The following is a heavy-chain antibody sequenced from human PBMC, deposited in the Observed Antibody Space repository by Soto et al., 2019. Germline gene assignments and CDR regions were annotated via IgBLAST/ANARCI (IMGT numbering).Heavy chain of an antibody. CDR3: ARDERYYYDY. CDR1: GFTFSSYA. CDR2: ISYDGSNK. V-gene: IGHV3-30-3*01. Sequence: QVQLVESGGGVVQPGRSLRLSCAASGFTFSSYAMHWVRQAPGKGLEWVAVISYDGSNKYYADSVKGRFTISRDNSKNTVYLQMNSLRAEDTAVYYCARDERYYYDYWGQGTLVTVSS. J-gene: IGHJ4*02. D-gene: IGHD1-20*01.